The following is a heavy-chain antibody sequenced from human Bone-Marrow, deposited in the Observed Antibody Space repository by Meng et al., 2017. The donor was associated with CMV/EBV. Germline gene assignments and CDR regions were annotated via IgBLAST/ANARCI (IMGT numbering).Heavy chain of an antibody. J-gene: IGHJ4*02. CDR1: GYTFMGYG. D-gene: IGHD2-2*01. CDR3: ARHYCSSTTCYGYFDY. V-gene: IGHV1-18*01. CDR2: ISTYNGDT. Sequence: ASVKVSCKASGYTFMGYGMSWVRLAPGQGLEWMGWISTYNGDTNYAQKLQGRVTMTTDTSTSTVYMELRSLRSDDTAVYYCARHYCSSTTCYGYFDYWGQGPRVTGSS.